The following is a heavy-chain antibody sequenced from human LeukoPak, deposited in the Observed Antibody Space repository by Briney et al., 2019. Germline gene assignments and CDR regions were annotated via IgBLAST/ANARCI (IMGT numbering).Heavy chain of an antibody. CDR2: INPSGGST. D-gene: IGHD2-2*01. CDR1: GYAFTSYY. J-gene: IGHJ4*02. V-gene: IGHV1-46*01. Sequence: ASVKVSCKASGYAFTSYYMHWVRQAPGQGLEWMGIINPSGGSTSYAQKFQGRVTMTRDMSTSTVYMELSSLRSEDTAVYYCARGYCSSTSCYWPTNFDYWGQGTLVTVSS. CDR3: ARGYCSSTSCYWPTNFDY.